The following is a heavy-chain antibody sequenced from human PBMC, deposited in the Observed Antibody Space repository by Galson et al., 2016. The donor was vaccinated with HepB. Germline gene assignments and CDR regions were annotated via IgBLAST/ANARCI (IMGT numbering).Heavy chain of an antibody. CDR2: ISYDGSNK. Sequence: SLRLSCAASGFTFSSYGMHWVRQAPGKGLEWVAVISYDGSNKYYADSVKGRFTISRDNSKNTLYLQMNSLRAEDTAVYYCARDYLRDYFDYWGQGTLVTVSS. CDR1: GFTFSSYG. CDR3: ARDYLRDYFDY. D-gene: IGHD3-10*01. J-gene: IGHJ4*02. V-gene: IGHV3-30*03.